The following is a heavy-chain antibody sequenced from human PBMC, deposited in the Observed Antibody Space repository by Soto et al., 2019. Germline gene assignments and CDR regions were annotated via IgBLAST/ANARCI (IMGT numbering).Heavy chain of an antibody. CDR2: ISGSGGRT. D-gene: IGHD1-1*01. V-gene: IGHV3-23*01. Sequence: EVQLLESGGGLVQRGGSLRLSCAASGFTFNIYAMTWVRQAPGKGLEWVSVISGSGGRTYYADSVKGRLTVSRDNYKNTLYLQMKSLRAENTAVYYCAKEVVVESPGRSNYDYYGLDVWGQGTTVTVSS. J-gene: IGHJ6*02. CDR3: AKEVVVESPGRSNYDYYGLDV. CDR1: GFTFNIYA.